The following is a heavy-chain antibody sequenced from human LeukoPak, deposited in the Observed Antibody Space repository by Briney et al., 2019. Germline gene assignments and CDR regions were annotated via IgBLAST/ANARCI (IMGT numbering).Heavy chain of an antibody. CDR1: GFTFSSYA. CDR2: TSGSGGST. CDR3: AKDLDIVVVPAAVYFDY. D-gene: IGHD2-2*03. Sequence: PGGSLRLSCAASGFTFSSYAMSWVRQAPGKGLEWVSATSGSGGSTYYADSVKGRFTISRDNSKNTLYLQMNSLRAEDTAVYYCAKDLDIVVVPAAVYFDYWGQGTLVTVSS. J-gene: IGHJ4*02. V-gene: IGHV3-23*01.